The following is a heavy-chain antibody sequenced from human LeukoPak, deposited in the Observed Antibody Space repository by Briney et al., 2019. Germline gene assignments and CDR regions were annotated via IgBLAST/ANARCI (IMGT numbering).Heavy chain of an antibody. CDR2: IHSSGKT. Sequence: SETLSLACTVSGGSIISYYWSWIRQSPGKGLEWIGYIHSSGKTNYNPSFKSRVTISVDTSKNQFSLNVNSMAAADTGVYYCTRSFPGIVGAADFWGQGTLVTVSS. CDR1: GGSIISYY. CDR3: TRSFPGIVGAADF. D-gene: IGHD1-26*01. V-gene: IGHV4-59*01. J-gene: IGHJ4*02.